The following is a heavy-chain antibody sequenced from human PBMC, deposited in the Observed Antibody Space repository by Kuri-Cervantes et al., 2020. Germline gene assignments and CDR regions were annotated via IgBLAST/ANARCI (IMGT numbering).Heavy chain of an antibody. D-gene: IGHD2-15*01. CDR1: GSSISGNY. Sequence: SETLSLTCNVSGSSISGNYWSWIRQPPGEGLEWIGYIYYSGSTNYNPSLKSRVSISVDTSKNQFSLKLSSVTAADTAMYYCARLGGYCSGGSCPDYWGQGTLVTVSS. CDR2: IYYSGST. CDR3: ARLGGYCSGGSCPDY. V-gene: IGHV4-59*01. J-gene: IGHJ4*02.